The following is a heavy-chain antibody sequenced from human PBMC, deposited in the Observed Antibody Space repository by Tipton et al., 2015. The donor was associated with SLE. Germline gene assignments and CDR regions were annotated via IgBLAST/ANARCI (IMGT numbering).Heavy chain of an antibody. CDR2: IYYSGST. D-gene: IGHD3-16*01. V-gene: IGHV4-39*07. CDR3: ARRPMGLAAFDI. Sequence: TLSLTCTVSGGSISSSNNYWDWIRQPPGKGLEWIGTIYYSGSTHDNPSLKSRVTTSVDTSKNQFSLKLNSVTAADTAVYYCARRPMGLAAFDIWGQGTVVTVSS. J-gene: IGHJ3*02. CDR1: GGSISSSNNY.